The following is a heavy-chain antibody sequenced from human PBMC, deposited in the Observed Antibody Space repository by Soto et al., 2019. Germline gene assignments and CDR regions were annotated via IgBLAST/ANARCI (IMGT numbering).Heavy chain of an antibody. V-gene: IGHV6-1*01. Sequence: SLTFTISGDSVSSDSTAWSWIRQSPSRGLESLGRTYYRSKWNNDYAVSVRSRVTINPDTSKNQFSLQLYSLTPEDTALLYYAAISCLRGTEVWGQG. CDR2: TYYRSKWNN. D-gene: IGHD3-3*01. J-gene: IGHJ6*02. CDR1: GDSVSSDSTA. CDR3: AAISCLRGTEV.